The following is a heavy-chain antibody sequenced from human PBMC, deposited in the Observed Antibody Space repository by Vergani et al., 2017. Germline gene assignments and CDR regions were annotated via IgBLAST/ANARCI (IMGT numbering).Heavy chain of an antibody. V-gene: IGHV3-30-3*01. CDR2: ISYDGNNK. CDR1: GFTFSSYA. J-gene: IGHJ4*02. D-gene: IGHD3-10*01. Sequence: QVQLVESGGGVVQPGRSLRLSCAASGFTFSSYAMHWVRQAPGKGLEWVAVISYDGNNKYYADSVKGRFTISRDNSKNTLYLQMNSLRAEDTAVYYCARDSGHMGFGESPQDWGQGTLVTVSS. CDR3: ARDSGHMGFGESPQD.